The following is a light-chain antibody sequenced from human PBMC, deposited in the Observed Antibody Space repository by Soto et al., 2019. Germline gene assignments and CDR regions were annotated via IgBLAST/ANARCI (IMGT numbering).Light chain of an antibody. CDR3: QQYNNWWT. Sequence: EIGMTQSPATLSVSPGERATLYCRASQSVSNNLAWYQQKPGQAPRLLIYGVSTRATGIPARFSGSGFSGSGSGTEFTLTISSLQSEDFAVYYCQQYNNWWTFGQGTKV. V-gene: IGKV3-15*01. CDR2: GVS. CDR1: QSVSNN. J-gene: IGKJ1*01.